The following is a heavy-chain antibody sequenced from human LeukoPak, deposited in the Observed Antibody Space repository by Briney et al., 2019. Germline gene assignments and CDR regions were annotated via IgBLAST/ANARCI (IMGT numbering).Heavy chain of an antibody. CDR3: VKITSVTGGDC. J-gene: IGHJ4*02. CDR1: GFTFSAYA. CDR2: ISSNGGSS. V-gene: IGHV3-64D*09. Sequence: PGGSERLSCSASGFTFSAYAMYWVRQAPRKGLEYVSGISSNGGSSFYADSVKGRFTISRDNSKNTLYLQMSSLRAEDTAVYYCVKITSVTGGDCGGQATRPTVSS. D-gene: IGHD1-1*01.